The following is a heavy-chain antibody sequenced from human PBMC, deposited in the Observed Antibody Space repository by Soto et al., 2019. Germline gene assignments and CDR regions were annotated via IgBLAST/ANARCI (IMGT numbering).Heavy chain of an antibody. CDR2: ISGSGGST. D-gene: IGHD2-15*01. CDR1: GFTFSSYA. V-gene: IGHV3-23*01. CDR3: AKAGDIVVVVAVDYYFDY. Sequence: PGGSLRLSCAASGFTFSSYAMSWVRQAPGKGLEWVSAISGSGGSTYYADSVKGRFTISRDNSKNMLYLQMNSLRAEDTAVYYCAKAGDIVVVVAVDYYFDYWGQGTLVTVSS. J-gene: IGHJ4*02.